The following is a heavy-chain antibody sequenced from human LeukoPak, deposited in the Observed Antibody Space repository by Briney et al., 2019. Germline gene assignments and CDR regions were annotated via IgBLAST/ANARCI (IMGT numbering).Heavy chain of an antibody. CDR3: ARHLGPDI. CDR2: ISDNGAGT. J-gene: IGHJ3*02. V-gene: IGHV3-23*01. Sequence: GRCLRLSCPAAASTFSNYAITCVRQAPGKGLEWVSVISDNGAGTYYVNSVKGRFTVSSDNNQKTLYLQMNSLRAEDTAVYYCARHLGPDIWGQGTKVTVSS. CDR1: ASTFSNYA.